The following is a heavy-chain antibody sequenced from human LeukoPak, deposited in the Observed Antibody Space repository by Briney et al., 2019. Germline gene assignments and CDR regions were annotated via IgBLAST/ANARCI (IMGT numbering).Heavy chain of an antibody. D-gene: IGHD2-15*01. CDR3: ARGRGGSYYFDY. CDR1: GYTFTSYD. CDR2: MNPNSGNT. V-gene: IGHV1-8*01. J-gene: IGHJ4*02. Sequence: ASVKVSCKASGYTFTSYDINWVRQATGQGLEWMGCMNPNSGNTGYAQKFQGRVTMTRNTSISTAYMELSSRRYEDAAVYYCARGRGGSYYFDYWGQGTLVTVSS.